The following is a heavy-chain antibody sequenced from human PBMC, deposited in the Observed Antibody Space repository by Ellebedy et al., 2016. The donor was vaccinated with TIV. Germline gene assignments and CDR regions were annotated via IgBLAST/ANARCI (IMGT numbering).Heavy chain of an antibody. J-gene: IGHJ3*01. CDR2: IDNDGSET. CDR1: GFTFTNYW. CDR3: ARGGFDHAFDL. V-gene: IGHV3-74*01. Sequence: GESLKISXAASGFTFTNYWMHWVRQAPGKGLVWVSRIDNDGSETIYADSLRGRFIVSRDNARNTMYVELNSLRVEDSGVYFCARGGFDHAFDLWGQGTMVTVSS. D-gene: IGHD3-9*01.